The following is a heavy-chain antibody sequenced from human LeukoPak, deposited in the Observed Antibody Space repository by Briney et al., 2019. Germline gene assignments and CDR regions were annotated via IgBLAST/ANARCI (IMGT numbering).Heavy chain of an antibody. CDR1: GGSISSGSYY. CDR3: ARLLKTGSHDIAAAGIYYYYGMDV. D-gene: IGHD6-13*01. V-gene: IGHV4-61*02. Sequence: SQTLSLTCTVSGGSISSGSYYWSWIRQPAGKGLEWIGRIYTSGSTNYNPSLKSRVTISVDTSKNQFSLKLSSVTAADTAVYYCARLLKTGSHDIAAAGIYYYYGMDVWGQGTTVTVSS. CDR2: IYTSGST. J-gene: IGHJ6*02.